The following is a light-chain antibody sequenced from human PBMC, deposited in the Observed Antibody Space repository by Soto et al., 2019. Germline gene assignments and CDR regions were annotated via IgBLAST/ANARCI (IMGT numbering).Light chain of an antibody. Sequence: DIVLTQSPATLSLSPGDRVTLSCRASQTVGRFLSWYQHSPGQGPRLLVYDASNRATGVPARFSGSGSETDFTLTISSLEPEYFAVYYGQQRLDWPITFGQGTRLEIK. J-gene: IGKJ5*01. CDR3: QQRLDWPIT. V-gene: IGKV3-11*01. CDR1: QTVGRF. CDR2: DAS.